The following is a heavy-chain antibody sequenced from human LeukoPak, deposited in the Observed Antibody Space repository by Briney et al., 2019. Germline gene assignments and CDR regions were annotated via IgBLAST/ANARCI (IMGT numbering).Heavy chain of an antibody. J-gene: IGHJ3*02. Sequence: SETLSLTCNVSGVSMSGYYWSWIRQSPGKGLEWIAYMSYSGTKNSNPSLKSRVTMSVDTSKSQFSLRLTSATAADTAIYYCTRWGALNGFDIWGQGTVVTVSS. D-gene: IGHD3-16*01. CDR1: GVSMSGYY. CDR2: MSYSGTK. V-gene: IGHV4-59*01. CDR3: TRWGALNGFDI.